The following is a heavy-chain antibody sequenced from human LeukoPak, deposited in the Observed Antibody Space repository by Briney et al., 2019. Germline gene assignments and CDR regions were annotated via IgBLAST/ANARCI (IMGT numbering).Heavy chain of an antibody. Sequence: GRSLRLSCAASGFTFDDYAMHWVRQAPGKGLEWVSGISWNSGSLDYADSVKGRFTISRDNAKNSLYLQMNSLRAEDTAFYYCAKDQTEDYYDSSGAFDIWGRGTMVTVSS. CDR1: GFTFDDYA. D-gene: IGHD3-22*01. CDR2: ISWNSGSL. J-gene: IGHJ3*02. V-gene: IGHV3-9*01. CDR3: AKDQTEDYYDSSGAFDI.